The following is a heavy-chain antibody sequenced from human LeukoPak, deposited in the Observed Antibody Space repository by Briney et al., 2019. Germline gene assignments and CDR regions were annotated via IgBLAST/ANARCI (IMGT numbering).Heavy chain of an antibody. CDR2: LYNSGHT. D-gene: IGHD6-13*01. CDR1: GGSISSYY. CDR3: ARDHLAAAGHYYYGMDV. Sequence: SETLSLTCTVSGGSISSYYWSWIRQPPGKGLEWIGYLYNSGHTKYNPSLKSRVIMSLDTSKNEFSLKLSSVTAADTAVYFCARDHLAAAGHYYYGMDVWGQGTAVTVSS. J-gene: IGHJ6*02. V-gene: IGHV4-59*01.